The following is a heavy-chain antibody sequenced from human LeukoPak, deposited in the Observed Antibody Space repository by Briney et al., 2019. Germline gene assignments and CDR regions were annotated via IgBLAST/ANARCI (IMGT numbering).Heavy chain of an antibody. V-gene: IGHV1-8*01. J-gene: IGHJ4*02. CDR3: ARARYIWSGYYTDQHDYDY. D-gene: IGHD3-3*01. CDR2: MNPNSGNT. CDR1: GYTFTSYD. Sequence: GASMKVSCKASGYTFTSYDINWVRQATGQGLEWMGWMNPNSGNTGYAQKFQGRVTMTRNTSISTAYMELSSLRSEDTAVYYCARARYIWSGYYTDQHDYDYWGQGTLVTVSS.